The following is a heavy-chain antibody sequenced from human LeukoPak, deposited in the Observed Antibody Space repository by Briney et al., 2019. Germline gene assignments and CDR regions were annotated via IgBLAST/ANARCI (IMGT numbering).Heavy chain of an antibody. D-gene: IGHD1-1*01. J-gene: IGHJ4*02. Sequence: ASVKVSCKASGYTFTGYYMHWVRQAPGQGLEWMGWINPNSGGTNYAQKFQGRVTMTRDTSIRTAYMELSRLRSDDTAVYYCARAPRITWNGSDYWGQGTLVTVSS. CDR2: INPNSGGT. CDR3: ARAPRITWNGSDY. V-gene: IGHV1-2*02. CDR1: GYTFTGYY.